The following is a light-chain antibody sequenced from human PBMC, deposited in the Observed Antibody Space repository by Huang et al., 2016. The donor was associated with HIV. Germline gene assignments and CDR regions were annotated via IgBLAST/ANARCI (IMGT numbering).Light chain of an antibody. CDR1: QRISSN. Sequence: EVVMTQSPATLSVSPGERATLSCRASQRISSNLAWYQQKPGQAPRLLIYGASTRATGIPARFTGSGSGTECTLTISSLQSEDYAVYFCQQYDDWPPYTFGQGTKLDIK. CDR2: GAS. V-gene: IGKV3-15*01. CDR3: QQYDDWPPYT. J-gene: IGKJ2*01.